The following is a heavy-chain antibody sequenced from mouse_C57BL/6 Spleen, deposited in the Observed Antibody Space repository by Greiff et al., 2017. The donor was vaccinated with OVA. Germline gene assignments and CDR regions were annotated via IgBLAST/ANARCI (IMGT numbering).Heavy chain of an antibody. V-gene: IGHV1-82*01. CDR2: IYPGDGDT. CDR1: GYAFTSSW. J-gene: IGHJ3*01. Sequence: QVQLKESGPELVKPGASVKISCKASGYAFTSSWMNWLKQRPGKGLEWIGRIYPGDGDTNYNGQFKGKATLTADKSSSTAYLQLSSLTSEDSAVYFSARVDSRCEFAYWGQGTLVTVSA. CDR3: ARVDSRCEFAY.